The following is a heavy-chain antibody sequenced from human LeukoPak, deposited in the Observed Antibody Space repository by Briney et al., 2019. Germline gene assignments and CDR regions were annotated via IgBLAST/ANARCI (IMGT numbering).Heavy chain of an antibody. J-gene: IGHJ4*02. CDR2: IWYDGSNK. Sequence: GGSLRLSCAASGFTFSSYGMHWVRQAPGKGLEWVAVIWYDGSNKYYADSVKGRFTISRDNSKNTLYLQMNSLRAEDTAVYYCARDPSGYCTNGVCWYFDYWGQGTLVTVSS. V-gene: IGHV3-33*08. CDR3: ARDPSGYCTNGVCWYFDY. CDR1: GFTFSSYG. D-gene: IGHD2-8*01.